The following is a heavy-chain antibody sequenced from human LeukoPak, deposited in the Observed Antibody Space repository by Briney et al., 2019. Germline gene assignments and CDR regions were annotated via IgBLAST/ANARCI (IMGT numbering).Heavy chain of an antibody. V-gene: IGHV4-39*01. CDR1: GASIISSSYY. J-gene: IGHJ3*01. Sequence: SETLSLTCTVSGASIISSSYYWGWIRQPPGKGLEWIGSSYYSGNTYYNPSLKSRVTISVDTSKNQFSLKLSSVTAADTAVYFCARHRQPDWELRDDAFDFWGQGTMVTVSS. CDR2: SYYSGNT. D-gene: IGHD1-7*01. CDR3: ARHRQPDWELRDDAFDF.